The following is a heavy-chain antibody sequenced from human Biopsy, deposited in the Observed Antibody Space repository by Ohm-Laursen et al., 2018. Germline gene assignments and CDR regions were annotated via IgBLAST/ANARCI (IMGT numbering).Heavy chain of an antibody. V-gene: IGHV4-59*07. CDR3: ARVGAGAPSIDYFDY. Sequence: SDTLSLTCTVSGGFIGSFFWSWIRQPPGKGLEWIGYIYYSGSTNYNPSLRSRVTISVDRSKNQFSLELSSVTAADTAVYYCARVGAGAPSIDYFDYWGQGALVTVSS. J-gene: IGHJ4*02. CDR2: IYYSGST. CDR1: GGFIGSFF. D-gene: IGHD1-26*01.